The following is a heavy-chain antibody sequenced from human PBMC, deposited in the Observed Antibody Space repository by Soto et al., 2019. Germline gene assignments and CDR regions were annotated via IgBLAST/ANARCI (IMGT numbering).Heavy chain of an antibody. J-gene: IGHJ4*02. CDR1: GGSISSGDYY. CDR3: ARDFRGYSYGYFDY. Sequence: QVQLQESGPGLVKPSQTLSLTCTVSGGSISSGDYYWSWIRQPPGKGLEWIGYIYYSGSTYYNPSLKSRGTKSGDTSKNQFSLKLSSVTAADTAVYDCARDFRGYSYGYFDYWGQGTLVTVSS. D-gene: IGHD5-18*01. V-gene: IGHV4-30-4*01. CDR2: IYYSGST.